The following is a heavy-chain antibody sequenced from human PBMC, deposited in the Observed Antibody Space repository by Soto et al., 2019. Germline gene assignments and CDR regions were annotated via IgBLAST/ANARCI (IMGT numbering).Heavy chain of an antibody. CDR1: CASISSYY. CDR2: IYYSGST. V-gene: IGHV4-59*01. CDR3: ARDMIPALYGMDV. D-gene: IGHD3-22*01. J-gene: IGHJ6*02. Sequence: SETLSLTCSVSCASISSYYWSWIRQPPGKGLEWIGYIYYSGSTNYNPSLKSRVTISVDTSKNQFSLKLRSVTAAVTAVYYCARDMIPALYGMDVWGQGTTVTVSS.